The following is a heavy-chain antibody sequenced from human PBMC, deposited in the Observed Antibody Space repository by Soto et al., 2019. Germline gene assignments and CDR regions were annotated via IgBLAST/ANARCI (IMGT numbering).Heavy chain of an antibody. CDR1: GFTFSSYA. CDR2: ISYDGSNK. J-gene: IGHJ6*02. V-gene: IGHV3-30-3*01. D-gene: IGHD2-15*01. CDR3: ARLGYCSGGSCYEGYYYYGMDV. Sequence: QVQLVESGGGVVQPGRSLRLSCAASGFTFSSYAMHWVRQAPGKGLEWVAVISYDGSNKYYADSVKGRFTISRDNSKNTLYLQMNSLRAEDTAEYYCARLGYCSGGSCYEGYYYYGMDVWGQGTTVTVSS.